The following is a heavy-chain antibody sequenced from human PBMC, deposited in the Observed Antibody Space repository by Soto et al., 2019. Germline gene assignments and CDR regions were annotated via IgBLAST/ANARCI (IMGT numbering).Heavy chain of an antibody. D-gene: IGHD4-4*01. CDR1: GGSISSYY. Sequence: SETLSLTCTVSGGSISSYYWNWIRQPPGKGLEWIGYIYYSGSTNYNPSLKSRVTISVDTSKNQFSLKLSSVTAADTAVYYCALAPAYSNYLGYWGQGTLVTVSS. V-gene: IGHV4-59*01. CDR3: ALAPAYSNYLGY. CDR2: IYYSGST. J-gene: IGHJ4*02.